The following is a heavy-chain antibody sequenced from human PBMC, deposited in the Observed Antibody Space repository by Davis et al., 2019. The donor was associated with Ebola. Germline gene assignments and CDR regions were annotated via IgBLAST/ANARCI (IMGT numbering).Heavy chain of an antibody. Sequence: PGGSLRLSCTVSGGSVSSGSYYWSWIRQPPGKGLEWIGYIYYSGSTNYNPSLKSRVTISVDTSKNQFSLKLSSVTAADTAVYYCARDLPPSYYYDSSGYSGGMDVWGQGTTVTVSS. D-gene: IGHD3-22*01. V-gene: IGHV4-61*01. CDR3: ARDLPPSYYYDSSGYSGGMDV. J-gene: IGHJ6*02. CDR2: IYYSGST. CDR1: GGSVSSGSYY.